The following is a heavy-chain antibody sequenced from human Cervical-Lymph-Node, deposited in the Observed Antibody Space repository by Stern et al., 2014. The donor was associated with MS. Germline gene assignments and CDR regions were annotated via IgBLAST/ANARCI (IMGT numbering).Heavy chain of an antibody. CDR2: VIPRLTIG. D-gene: IGHD3-16*01. CDR1: ENTFSAFG. J-gene: IGHJ4*02. V-gene: IGHV1-69*09. CDR3: ARSWGLLDY. Sequence: QVQLGQSGTEVKEPGSSVKVSCKTSENTFSAFGLTWVRQAPGQGLEWMGGVIPRLTIGSYAPKFQDRITITLNKSTRTVYMTLTNLTSEDTAIYYCARSWGLLDYWGQGSLVIVSS.